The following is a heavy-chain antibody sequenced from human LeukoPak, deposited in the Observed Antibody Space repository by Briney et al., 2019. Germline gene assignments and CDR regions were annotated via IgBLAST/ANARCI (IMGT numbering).Heavy chain of an antibody. CDR2: MNPNSGNT. V-gene: IGHV1-8*01. D-gene: IGHD3-22*01. CDR1: GYTFTSYD. CDR3: ARGVGGLYYYDSSGSLY. J-gene: IGHJ4*02. Sequence: EASVKVSCKASGYTFTSYDINWVRQATGQGLEWMGWMNPNSGNTGYAQKFQGRVTMTRNTSISTAYMELSSLRSEDTAVYYCARGVGGLYYYDSSGSLYWGQGTLVTVSS.